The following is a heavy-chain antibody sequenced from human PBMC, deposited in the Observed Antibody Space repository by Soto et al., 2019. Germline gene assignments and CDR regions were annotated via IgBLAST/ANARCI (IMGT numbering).Heavy chain of an antibody. J-gene: IGHJ5*02. CDR3: ARGRGGDDYDDNVLQDPNWFDP. CDR1: GGTFSTHT. CDR2: IIPVLGIA. Sequence: QVQLVQSGAEVQKPGSSVKVSCKASGGTFSTHTISWVRQAPGQGLEWMGRIIPVLGIANYAQRFQGRVPMTADTSTSTAYMELSSLRSEDTAVYYGARGRGGDDYDDNVLQDPNWFDPWGQGTLVTVSS. D-gene: IGHD4-17*01. V-gene: IGHV1-69*02.